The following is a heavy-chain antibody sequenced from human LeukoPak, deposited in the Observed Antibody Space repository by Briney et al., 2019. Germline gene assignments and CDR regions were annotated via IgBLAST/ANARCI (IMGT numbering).Heavy chain of an antibody. J-gene: IGHJ4*02. D-gene: IGHD1-20*01. CDR1: GFTFSSYG. Sequence: PGRSLRLSCAASGFTFSSYGMHWVRQAPGKGLEWVAVISYDGSNKYYADSVKGRFTISRDNAKNSLSLQMNSLRVEDTAVYYCVRDYNWVFDYWGQGALVTVSS. CDR2: ISYDGSNK. CDR3: VRDYNWVFDY. V-gene: IGHV3-30*03.